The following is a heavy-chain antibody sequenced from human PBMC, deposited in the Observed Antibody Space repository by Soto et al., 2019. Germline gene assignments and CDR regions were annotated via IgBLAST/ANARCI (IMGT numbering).Heavy chain of an antibody. J-gene: IGHJ4*02. V-gene: IGHV4-59*01. Sequence: QVQLQESGPGLVKPSETLSLTCIVSGDSINNYFWWSWIRQPPGKGLEWVSNIHYSGSTTYNPSLRSRLSISVDTPKNQISLRLSSVTAADTAVYFCVRGGGWLPEYWGQGTLVTVSS. CDR1: GDSINNYF. D-gene: IGHD5-12*01. CDR2: IHYSGST. CDR3: VRGGGWLPEY.